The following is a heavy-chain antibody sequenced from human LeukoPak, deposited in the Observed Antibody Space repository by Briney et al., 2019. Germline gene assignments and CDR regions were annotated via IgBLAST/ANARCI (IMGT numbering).Heavy chain of an antibody. CDR1: GDSVSSNSAA. Sequence: SQTLSLTCAISGDSVSSNSAAWNWIRQSPSRGLEWLGRTYYRSKWYNDYAVSVKSRITINPDTSKNQFSLQLNSVTPEDTAVYYCARSPGYSSGWYGSYFDYWGQGTLVTVSS. J-gene: IGHJ4*02. CDR2: TYYRSKWYN. V-gene: IGHV6-1*01. D-gene: IGHD6-19*01. CDR3: ARSPGYSSGWYGSYFDY.